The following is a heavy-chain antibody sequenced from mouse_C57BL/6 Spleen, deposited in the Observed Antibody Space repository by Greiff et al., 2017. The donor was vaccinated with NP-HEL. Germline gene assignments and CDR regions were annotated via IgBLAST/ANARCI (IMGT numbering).Heavy chain of an antibody. CDR1: GYAFTNYL. Sequence: QVQLQQSGAELVRPGTSVKVSCKASGYAFTNYLIEWVKQRPGQGLEWIGVINPGSGGTNYNEKFKGKATLTADKSSSTAYMQLSSLTSEDSAVYFCARPATMITTGYFDVWGTGTTVTVSS. D-gene: IGHD2-4*01. CDR3: ARPATMITTGYFDV. CDR2: INPGSGGT. V-gene: IGHV1-54*01. J-gene: IGHJ1*03.